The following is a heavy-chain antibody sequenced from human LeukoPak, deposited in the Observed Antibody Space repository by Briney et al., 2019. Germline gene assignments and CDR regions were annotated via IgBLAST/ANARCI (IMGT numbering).Heavy chain of an antibody. CDR2: TYNTGSS. J-gene: IGHJ4*02. V-gene: IGHV4-39*01. CDR3: ASLRPPVVGATWVDY. D-gene: IGHD1-26*01. Sequence: SETLSLTCTVSGVSISSSSCYWGWIRQPPGKGLEWIGSTYNTGSSYYNPSLKSRGTISVDTSKNQFSLRLRSVTAADTAVYYCASLRPPVVGATWVDYWGQGILVTVSS. CDR1: GVSISSSSCY.